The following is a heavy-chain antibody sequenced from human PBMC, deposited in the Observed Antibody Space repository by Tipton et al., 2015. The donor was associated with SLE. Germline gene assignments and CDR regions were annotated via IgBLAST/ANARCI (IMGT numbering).Heavy chain of an antibody. J-gene: IGHJ4*02. Sequence: TLSLTCTVSGGSISSHYWSWIRQPPGKGLEWIGYIYYSGSTNYNPSLKSRVTISVDTSKNQFSLKLSSVTAADTAVYYCARGDGGYWGQGTLVTVSS. CDR2: IYYSGST. CDR3: ARGDGGY. CDR1: GGSISSHY. V-gene: IGHV4-59*11. D-gene: IGHD3-10*01.